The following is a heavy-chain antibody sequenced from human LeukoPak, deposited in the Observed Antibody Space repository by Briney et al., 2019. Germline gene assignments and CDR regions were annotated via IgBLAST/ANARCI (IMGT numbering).Heavy chain of an antibody. D-gene: IGHD6-13*01. CDR3: ARIAAAGAVPFDY. V-gene: IGHV1-69*13. CDR2: IIPIFGTA. CDR1: GGTFSSYA. J-gene: IGHJ4*02. Sequence: SVKVSCKASGGTFSSYAISWVRQAPGQGLEWMGGIIPIFGTANYAQKFQGRVTITADESTSTAYMELSSLRSEDTAVYYCARIAAAGAVPFDYWGQGTLVTVSS.